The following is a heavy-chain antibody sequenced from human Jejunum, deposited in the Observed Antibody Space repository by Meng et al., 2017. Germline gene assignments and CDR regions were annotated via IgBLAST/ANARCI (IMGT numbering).Heavy chain of an antibody. CDR1: GGFNNPNVW. CDR3: ARVRACSTVSCESGIDP. D-gene: IGHD2-15*01. V-gene: IGHV4-4*02. J-gene: IGHJ5*02. CDR2: IYHTGST. Sequence: GPLQEPVLGLVKPSVPLSLTCAVSGGFNNPNVWWGCIRQPPGKWLEWIGEIYHTGSTNYNPSLTSRVTITVDKSKNQLSLRLNSVTAADTALYYCARVRACSTVSCESGIDPWGQGTLVTVSS.